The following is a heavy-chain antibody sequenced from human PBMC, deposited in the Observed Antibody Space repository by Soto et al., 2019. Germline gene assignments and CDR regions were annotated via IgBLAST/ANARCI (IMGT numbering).Heavy chain of an antibody. Sequence: QVELVQSGAEVKKPGASVKVSCKASGYTFTSYGISWVRQAPGQGLEWMGWISAYNGNTNYAQKLQGRVTITTDTATSTAYMELRSLRSDDTAVYYCARSPYYYDSSGYSYYFHYWGQGTLVTVSS. V-gene: IGHV1-18*01. CDR1: GYTFTSYG. J-gene: IGHJ4*02. CDR3: ARSPYYYDSSGYSYYFHY. D-gene: IGHD3-22*01. CDR2: ISAYNGNT.